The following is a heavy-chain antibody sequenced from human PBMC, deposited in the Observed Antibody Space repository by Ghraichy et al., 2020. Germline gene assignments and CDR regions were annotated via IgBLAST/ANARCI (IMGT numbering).Heavy chain of an antibody. CDR2: ISSSSSYI. Sequence: GSLRLSCAASGFTFSSYSMNWVRQAPGKGLEWVSSISSSSSYIYYADSVKGRFTISRDNAKNSLYLQMNSLRAEDTAVYYCARVGPQWLITYDYWGQGTLVTVSS. CDR1: GFTFSSYS. CDR3: ARVGPQWLITYDY. V-gene: IGHV3-21*01. D-gene: IGHD6-19*01. J-gene: IGHJ4*02.